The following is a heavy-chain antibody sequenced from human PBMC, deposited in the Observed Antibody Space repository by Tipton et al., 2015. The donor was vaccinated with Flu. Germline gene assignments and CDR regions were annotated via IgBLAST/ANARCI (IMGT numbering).Heavy chain of an antibody. CDR1: GDSIRSDYY. D-gene: IGHD4-11*01. J-gene: IGHJ5*02. Sequence: LRLSCTISGDSIRSDYYWGWIRQPPGKGLEWIGNIFHTGSTYHNPSLKSRVTISINRSKNQMSLQVLSVSAADTAVYYCARRDYSNYVSEPKNWFDPWGQGILVTVSS. CDR2: IFHTGST. CDR3: ARRDYSNYVSEPKNWFDP. V-gene: IGHV4-38-2*02.